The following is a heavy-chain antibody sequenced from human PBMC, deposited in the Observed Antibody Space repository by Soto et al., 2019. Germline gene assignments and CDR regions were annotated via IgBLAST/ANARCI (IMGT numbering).Heavy chain of an antibody. CDR2: IWYDGSNK. J-gene: IGHJ6*03. Sequence: QVQLVESGGGVVQTGRSLRLSCAASGFTFSSYGMHWVRQAPGKGLEWVAVIWYDGSNKYYADSVKGRFTISRDNSKNTLYLQMNSLRAEDTAVYYCARDLNTAMALSSYYYYYYMDVWGKGTTVTVSS. CDR3: ARDLNTAMALSSYYYYYYMDV. D-gene: IGHD5-18*01. CDR1: GFTFSSYG. V-gene: IGHV3-33*01.